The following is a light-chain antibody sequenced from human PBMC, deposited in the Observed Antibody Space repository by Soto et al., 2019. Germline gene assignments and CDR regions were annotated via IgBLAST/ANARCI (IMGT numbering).Light chain of an antibody. CDR1: QSLLHSNGYNY. Sequence: DIVMTQSPLSLPVTPGEPASISCRSSQSLLHSNGYNYLDWYLQKPGQSPQLLIYLGANRASGVPDRFSGSGSDTDYTLKISRVEDEDVGVYYCMQALQTPLTLGPGTKVDIK. CDR3: MQALQTPLT. J-gene: IGKJ3*01. V-gene: IGKV2-28*01. CDR2: LGA.